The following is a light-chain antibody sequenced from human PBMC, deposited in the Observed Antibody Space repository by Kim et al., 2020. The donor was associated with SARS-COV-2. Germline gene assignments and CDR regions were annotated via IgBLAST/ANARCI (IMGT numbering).Light chain of an antibody. Sequence: DIQLTQSPSYLSASVGDRVTITCRASQSISSYLNWYQQKPGNTPNVLIYAASTLQSGVPSRFSGSGSGTDFTLTISCLQPEDFATYYCQQTYSTPYTFGQGTKLEI. CDR2: AAS. CDR1: QSISSY. V-gene: IGKV1-39*01. J-gene: IGKJ2*01. CDR3: QQTYSTPYT.